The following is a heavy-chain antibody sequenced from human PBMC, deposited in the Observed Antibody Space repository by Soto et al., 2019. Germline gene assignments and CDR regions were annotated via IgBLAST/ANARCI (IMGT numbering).Heavy chain of an antibody. D-gene: IGHD3-10*01. CDR1: RITFGSRA. V-gene: IGHV3-23*01. CDR3: ARGSTDAYPGSRIFDF. J-gene: IGHJ4*02. CDR2: ITDTGGDT. Sequence: EVQLLESGGDLVQPGGSLRLSCVASRITFGSRAMSWVRQAPGEGLEWVSIITDTGGDTKYADSVRGRFTISRDNSKNTLYLQMSSLRVEDSAVYYCARGSTDAYPGSRIFDFWGRGTLVTVSA.